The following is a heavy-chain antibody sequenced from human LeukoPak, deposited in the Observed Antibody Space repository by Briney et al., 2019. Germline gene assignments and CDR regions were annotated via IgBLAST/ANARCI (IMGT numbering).Heavy chain of an antibody. Sequence: PSEPLSLPCSVSGASNSRYHWSLLPQPPEKALEGIGYSSSSRSNNYNTTLKSRVTRSVDTYKNQLSLKLRSVTITDKAIYYCARLIPVSRTTDYFDYWGQGILVTVSS. CDR3: ARLIPVSRTTDYFDY. CDR2: SSSSRSN. J-gene: IGHJ4*02. CDR1: GASNSRYH. V-gene: IGHV4-4*09. D-gene: IGHD1-7*01.